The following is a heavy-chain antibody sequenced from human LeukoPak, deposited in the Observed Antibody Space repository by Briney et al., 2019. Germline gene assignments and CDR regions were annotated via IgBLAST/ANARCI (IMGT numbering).Heavy chain of an antibody. V-gene: IGHV4-59*11. J-gene: IGHJ3*02. CDR1: GGSISSHY. Sequence: SETLSLTCTVSGGSISSHYWSWIRQPPGKGLEWIGYIYYSGSTNYNPSLKSRVTISVDTSKNQFSLKLSSVTAADTAVYYCARDLGYCSSTSCHHDAFDIWGHGTMVTVSS. D-gene: IGHD2-2*01. CDR2: IYYSGST. CDR3: ARDLGYCSSTSCHHDAFDI.